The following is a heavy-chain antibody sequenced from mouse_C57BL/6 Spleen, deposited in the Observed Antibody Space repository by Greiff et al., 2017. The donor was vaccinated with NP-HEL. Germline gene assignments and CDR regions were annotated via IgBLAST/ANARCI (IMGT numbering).Heavy chain of an antibody. V-gene: IGHV5-4*01. CDR2: ISDGGSYT. D-gene: IGHD4-1*02. CDR1: GFTFSSYA. J-gene: IGHJ2*01. CDR3: ARDLSTGIYFDY. Sequence: EVMLVESGGDLVKPGGSLKLSCAASGFTFSSYAMSWVRQTPEKRLEWVATISDGGSYTYYPDNVKGRFTISRDNAKNNLYLQMSHLKSEDTAMYYCARDLSTGIYFDYWGQGTTLTVSS.